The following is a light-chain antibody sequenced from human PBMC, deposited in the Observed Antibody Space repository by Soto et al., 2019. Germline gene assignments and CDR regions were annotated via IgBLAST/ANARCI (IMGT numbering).Light chain of an antibody. Sequence: QSGLTQRAAGSGSRGHSITISCTGTSSDVGGYNYVSWYQQHPGKAPKFMIYDVSNRPSGVSNRFSGSKSGNTASLTISGLQADDEADYYCSSYTSSKTLVFGTGTKVTVL. CDR2: DVS. CDR1: SSDVGGYNY. J-gene: IGLJ1*01. V-gene: IGLV2-14*01. CDR3: SSYTSSKTLV.